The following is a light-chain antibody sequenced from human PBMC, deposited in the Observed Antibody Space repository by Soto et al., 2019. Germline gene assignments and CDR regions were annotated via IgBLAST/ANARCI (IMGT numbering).Light chain of an antibody. V-gene: IGLV1-44*01. CDR1: NSNIGSNT. CDR2: YDN. J-gene: IGLJ1*01. Sequence: QSVLTQPPSASGTPGQRVTISCSGSNSNIGSNTVNWYQQLPGTAPKLLIYYDNLRPSGVPDRNSGSKSGTSASLAISGLQSDDEADYYCAAWDDSLNGRVFGTGTKLTVL. CDR3: AAWDDSLNGRV.